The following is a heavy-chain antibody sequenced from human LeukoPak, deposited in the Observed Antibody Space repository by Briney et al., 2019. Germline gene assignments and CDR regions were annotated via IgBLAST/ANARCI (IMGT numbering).Heavy chain of an antibody. D-gene: IGHD3-3*01. CDR3: ASQYYDFWSGYPHDAFDI. Sequence: SETLSLTCAVYGGSFSGYYWSWIRQPPGKGLEWIGEINHSGSTNYNPSLKSRVTISVDTSKHQFSLKLSSVTAADTAVYYCASQYYDFWSGYPHDAFDIWGQGTMVTVSS. CDR1: GGSFSGYY. J-gene: IGHJ3*02. V-gene: IGHV4-34*01. CDR2: INHSGST.